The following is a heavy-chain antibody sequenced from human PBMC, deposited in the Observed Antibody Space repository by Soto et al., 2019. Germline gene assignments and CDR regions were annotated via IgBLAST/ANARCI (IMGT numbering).Heavy chain of an antibody. J-gene: IGHJ4*02. V-gene: IGHV3-74*01. D-gene: IGHD2-15*01. CDR1: GFTFSSYW. CDR2: ISSDGSST. Sequence: EVQLVESGGGLVQPGGSLRLSCAASGFTFSSYWMHWVRQAPGKGLVWVSRISSDGSSTTYADSVKGRFTISRDNAKNTLYLKMNSLRAEDTAVYYCATGGHCSGGSCFDYWGQGTLVTVSS. CDR3: ATGGHCSGGSCFDY.